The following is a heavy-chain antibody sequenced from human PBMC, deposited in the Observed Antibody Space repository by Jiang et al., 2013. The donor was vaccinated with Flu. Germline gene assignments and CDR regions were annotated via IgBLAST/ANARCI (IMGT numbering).Heavy chain of an antibody. CDR1: GDSISSAAYY. CDR3: ARHLTIAGRHSYYFDR. Sequence: PSETLSLSCAAAGDSISSAAYYWGWIRQTPGKGLEWIGSIYYMGAPTTTRPSRVEVTISVDASKNQFSLKLRSVTAADTAVYYCARHLTIAGRHSYYFDRWGQGTLVTVSS. J-gene: IGHJ4*02. D-gene: IGHD6-6*01. V-gene: IGHV4-39*01. CDR2: IYYMGAP.